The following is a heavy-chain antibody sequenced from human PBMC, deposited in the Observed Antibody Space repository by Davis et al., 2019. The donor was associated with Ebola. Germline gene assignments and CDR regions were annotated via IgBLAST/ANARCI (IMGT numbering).Heavy chain of an antibody. CDR3: ARGFYDRYFDY. CDR2: INSDGSST. V-gene: IGHV3-74*01. CDR1: GFTFSGSA. Sequence: PGGSLRLSCAASGFTFSGSAMHWVRQAPGKGPVWVSHINSDGSSTFYADSVRGRFTISRDNAKNTVSLQMNSLRAEDTAVYYCARGFYDRYFDYWGQGALVTVSS. J-gene: IGHJ4*02. D-gene: IGHD2/OR15-2a*01.